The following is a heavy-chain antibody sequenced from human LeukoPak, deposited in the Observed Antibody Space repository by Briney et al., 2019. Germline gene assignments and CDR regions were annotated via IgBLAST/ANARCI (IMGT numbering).Heavy chain of an antibody. CDR2: INPNSGGA. V-gene: IGHV1-2*06. D-gene: IGHD3-16*01. CDR3: ARALKVPNLWPRNWFDP. CDR1: GYTFTGYY. J-gene: IGHJ5*02. Sequence: ASVKVSCMDPGYTFTGYYMHWGRQAPGQGLEWMGRINPNSGGANYAQKFQGRVTMSRDTSIRTAYMELSKLRSADTAVYFSARALKVPNLWPRNWFDPWGQGTLVTVSS.